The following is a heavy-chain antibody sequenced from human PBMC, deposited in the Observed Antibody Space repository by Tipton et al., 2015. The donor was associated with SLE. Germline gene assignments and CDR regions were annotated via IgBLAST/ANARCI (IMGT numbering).Heavy chain of an antibody. CDR2: IYYSGST. J-gene: IGHJ5*02. Sequence: TLSLTCTVSGGSISSYYWSWIRQPPGKGLEWIGYIYYSGSTNYNPPLKSRVTISIDTSKNLFSLKLSSVTAADTAVYYCARGRVDTAMLTWFDPWGQGTLVTVSS. CDR3: ARGRVDTAMLTWFDP. D-gene: IGHD5-18*01. CDR1: GGSISSYY. V-gene: IGHV4-59*01.